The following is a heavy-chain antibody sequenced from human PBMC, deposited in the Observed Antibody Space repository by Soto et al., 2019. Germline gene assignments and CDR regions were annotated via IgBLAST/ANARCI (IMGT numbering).Heavy chain of an antibody. CDR2: IYSGGST. V-gene: IGHV3-53*04. CDR3: ARDLNLAH. J-gene: IGHJ4*02. Sequence: EVQLVESGGGLVQPGGSPRLSCAASGFTVGSNYMSWVRQAPGKGLEWVSVIYSGGSTYYADSVKGRFTISRHNSKNTLYLQMNSLRAEDTTVYYCARDLNLAHWGQGTLVTVSS. CDR1: GFTVGSNY.